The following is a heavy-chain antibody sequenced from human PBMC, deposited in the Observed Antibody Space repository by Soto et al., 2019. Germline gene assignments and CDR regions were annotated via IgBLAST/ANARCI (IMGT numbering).Heavy chain of an antibody. J-gene: IGHJ6*02. V-gene: IGHV1-69*13. D-gene: IGHD2-2*01. Sequence: GASVKVSCKASGGTFSSYAISWVRQAPGQGLEWMGGIIPIFGTANYAQKFQGRVTITADESTSTAYMELSSLRSEDTAVYYCAVCSSTSCYYYYYGMDVWGQGTTVTVSS. CDR2: IIPIFGTA. CDR3: AVCSSTSCYYYYYGMDV. CDR1: GGTFSSYA.